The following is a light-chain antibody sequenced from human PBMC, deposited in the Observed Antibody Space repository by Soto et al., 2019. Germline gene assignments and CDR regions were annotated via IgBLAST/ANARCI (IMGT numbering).Light chain of an antibody. CDR1: QSVSSNY. Sequence: EIVLTQSPGTLSLSPGERATLSCRASQSVSSNYLAWYQQKPGQAPRLLIYGASSRDTGIPDRFSGSGSGTDFTLTIIRLEPEDFAVYYCQQYGSSPWTFGQGTKVEIK. CDR2: GAS. J-gene: IGKJ1*01. CDR3: QQYGSSPWT. V-gene: IGKV3-20*01.